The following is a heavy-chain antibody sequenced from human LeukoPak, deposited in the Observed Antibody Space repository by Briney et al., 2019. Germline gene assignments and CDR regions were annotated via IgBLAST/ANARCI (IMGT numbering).Heavy chain of an antibody. Sequence: PSETLSLTCTVSGGSISSSSYYWGWLRQPPGKGLEWIGSIYYSGSTYYNPALKSRVTISVDTSKNQFSLKLSSVTAADTAVYYCARVDIVAIGYYYMDVWGKGTTVTVSS. CDR3: ARVDIVAIGYYYMDV. D-gene: IGHD5-12*01. CDR1: GGSISSSSYY. J-gene: IGHJ6*03. V-gene: IGHV4-39*01. CDR2: IYYSGST.